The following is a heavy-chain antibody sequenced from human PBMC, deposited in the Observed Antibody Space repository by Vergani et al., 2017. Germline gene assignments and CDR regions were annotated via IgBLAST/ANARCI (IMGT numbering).Heavy chain of an antibody. CDR1: GYTFTGYY. D-gene: IGHD2-8*01. V-gene: IGHV1-2*02. Sequence: QVQVVQSGAEVKKSGASVKVSCKASGYTFTGYYMHWVRQAPGQGLEWMGWINPNSGGTNYAQKFQGRVTMTRDTSISTAYMELSRLRSDDTAVYYCARDSGMVYATFDYWGQGTLVTVSS. CDR2: INPNSGGT. J-gene: IGHJ4*02. CDR3: ARDSGMVYATFDY.